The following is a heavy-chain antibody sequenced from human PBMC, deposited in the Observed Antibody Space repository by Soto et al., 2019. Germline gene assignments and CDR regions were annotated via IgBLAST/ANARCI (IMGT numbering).Heavy chain of an antibody. CDR2: ISHSGGS. D-gene: IGHD3-3*01. CDR3: ARDQYDFRSGSYYYAMEV. V-gene: IGHV4-34*01. J-gene: IGHJ6*02. CDR1: GGSFSDYS. Sequence: SETLSLTCAVYGGSFSDYSWSWIRQPPGKGLAWIGEISHSGGSNYNPSLKGRVTMSVDTSRDQVSLRLRSVTRADTAVYYCARDQYDFRSGSYYYAMEVWGQGTKVTVSS.